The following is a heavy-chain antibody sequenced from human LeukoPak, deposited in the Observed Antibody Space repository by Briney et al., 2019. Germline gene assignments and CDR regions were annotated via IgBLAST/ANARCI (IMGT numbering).Heavy chain of an antibody. CDR2: ISYDGSNK. D-gene: IGHD4-17*01. Sequence: PGRSLRLSCAASGSTFSSYAMHWVRQAPGKGLEWVAVISYDGSNKYYADSVKGRFTISRGNSKNTLYLQMNSLRAEDTAVYYCARDQRDYGPYYFDYWGQGTLVTVSS. J-gene: IGHJ4*02. CDR3: ARDQRDYGPYYFDY. V-gene: IGHV3-30*04. CDR1: GSTFSSYA.